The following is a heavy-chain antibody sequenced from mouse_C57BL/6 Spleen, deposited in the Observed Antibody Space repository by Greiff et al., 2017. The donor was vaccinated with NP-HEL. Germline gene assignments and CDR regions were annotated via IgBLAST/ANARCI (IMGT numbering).Heavy chain of an antibody. CDR2: IDPKSGGT. J-gene: IGHJ2*01. V-gene: IGHV1-72*01. Sequence: QVQLQQPGAELVKPGASVKLSCKASGYTFTSYWMHWVKQRPGRGLEWIGGIDPKSGGTKYHEKFKSKATLTVDKPSSTAYMQLSSLTSEDSAVYYCALTGTGLFDYWGQGTTLTVSS. CDR3: ALTGTGLFDY. CDR1: GYTFTSYW. D-gene: IGHD4-1*01.